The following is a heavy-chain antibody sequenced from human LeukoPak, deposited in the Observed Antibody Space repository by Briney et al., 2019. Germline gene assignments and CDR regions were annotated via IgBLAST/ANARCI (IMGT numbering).Heavy chain of an antibody. CDR2: INSDGSRT. J-gene: IGHJ4*02. V-gene: IGHV3-74*01. CDR1: GFTFSSYW. D-gene: IGHD3-16*02. Sequence: GGSLRLSCAASGFTFSSYWMHWVRQAPGKGLVWVSRINSDGSRTNYADSGKGRFTISRDNAKNNLYLQMNSLRAEDTAVYYCASNLGELSLAAFGYWGQGTLVTVSS. CDR3: ASNLGELSLAAFGY.